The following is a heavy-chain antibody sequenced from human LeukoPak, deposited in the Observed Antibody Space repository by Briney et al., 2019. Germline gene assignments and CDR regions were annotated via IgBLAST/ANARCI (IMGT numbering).Heavy chain of an antibody. CDR3: AREDHSNYNY. J-gene: IGHJ4*02. D-gene: IGHD4-11*01. CDR1: GFTFSTYW. CDR2: IKQDGGEK. V-gene: IGHV3-7*01. Sequence: GGSLRLSCAASGFTFSTYWMAWVRQAPGKEPEWVASIKQDGGEKFYMDSVKGRFTISKDNSKNSLYLQMNSLRVEDTAVYYCAREDHSNYNYWGQGTLVTVSS.